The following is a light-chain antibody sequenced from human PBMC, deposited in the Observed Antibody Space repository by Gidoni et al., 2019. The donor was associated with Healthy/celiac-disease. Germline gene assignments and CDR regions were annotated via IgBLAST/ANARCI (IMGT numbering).Light chain of an antibody. CDR1: SSDVGGYNY. Sequence: SALTQPRSVSGSPGQSVTISCTATSSDVGGYNYVSWYQQPPGKSPKLMIYDGSKPPSGFPDRFSASKSGNTASLTISGLQAEDEADYYCCSYAGSYTLVFGGGTKLTVL. J-gene: IGLJ2*01. CDR3: CSYAGSYTLV. V-gene: IGLV2-11*01. CDR2: DGS.